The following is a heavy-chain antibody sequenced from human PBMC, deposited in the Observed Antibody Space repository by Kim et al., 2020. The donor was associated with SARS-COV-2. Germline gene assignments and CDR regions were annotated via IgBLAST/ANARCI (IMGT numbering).Heavy chain of an antibody. Sequence: SETLSLTCTVSGGSISSSSYYWGWIRQPPGKGLEWIGSIYYSGSTYYNPSLKSRVTISVDTSKNQFSLKLSSVTAADTAVYYCARWGPGYCSGGSCVEAAFDIWGQGTMVTVSS. CDR3: ARWGPGYCSGGSCVEAAFDI. J-gene: IGHJ3*02. D-gene: IGHD2-15*01. CDR2: IYYSGST. V-gene: IGHV4-39*01. CDR1: GGSISSSSYY.